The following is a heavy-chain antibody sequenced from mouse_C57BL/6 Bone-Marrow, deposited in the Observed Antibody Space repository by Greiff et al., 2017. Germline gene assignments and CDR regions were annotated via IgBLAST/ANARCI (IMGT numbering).Heavy chain of an antibody. D-gene: IGHD1-1*02. CDR2: IDPANGNP. CDR3: GRGGGGGFAY. Sequence: VQLQQSVAELVRPGASVKLSCTASGFNIKNTYMHWVPQRPEQGLEWIGRIDPANGNPKYAPQFQGKATITADTSTNTDYLLLSSLTAEDAANYYGGRGGGGGFAYWGQGTLGTVSA. CDR1: GFNIKNTY. V-gene: IGHV14-3*01. J-gene: IGHJ3*01.